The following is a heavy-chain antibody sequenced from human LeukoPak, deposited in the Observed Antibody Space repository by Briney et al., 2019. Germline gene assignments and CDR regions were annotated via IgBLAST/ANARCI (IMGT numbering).Heavy chain of an antibody. CDR3: AREEHRLAEAGTSAFDL. CDR2: INRDGGLT. V-gene: IGHV3-74*01. CDR1: GFTFSENW. D-gene: IGHD6-13*01. Sequence: PGRSVRLSCVASGFTFSENWMHWVRQAPGKGLAWVSHINRDGGLTNYADSVKGRFTISRDNARNTVYLQMSSLRVEDTAIYFCAREEHRLAEAGTSAFDLGGQGTLVTVSP. J-gene: IGHJ3*01.